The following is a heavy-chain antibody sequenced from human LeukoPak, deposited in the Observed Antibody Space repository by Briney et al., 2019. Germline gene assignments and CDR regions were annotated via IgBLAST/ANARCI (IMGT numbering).Heavy chain of an antibody. CDR3: ARARFTTFVYY. J-gene: IGHJ4*02. V-gene: IGHV3-11*05. CDR1: GFMLKDHY. D-gene: IGHD3-3*01. Sequence: GGSLRLSCAASGFMLKDHYMSWLRQAPGKGPEWVSYINHIGTQTDYADSVKGRFTISRGNPNNLVYLQMNNLRVEDTAVYYCARARFTTFVYYWGQGTLVTVSS. CDR2: INHIGTQT.